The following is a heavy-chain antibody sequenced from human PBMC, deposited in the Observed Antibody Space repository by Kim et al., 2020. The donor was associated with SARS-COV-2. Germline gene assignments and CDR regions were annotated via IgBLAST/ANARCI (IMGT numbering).Heavy chain of an antibody. CDR3: ARDRARFGELPYYYYYG. V-gene: IGHV3-30-3*01. CDR2: ISYDGINK. J-gene: IGHJ6*01. D-gene: IGHD3-10*01. Sequence: GGSLRLSCAASGFTFSSYAMHWVRQAPGKGLEWVAVISYDGINKYYADSVKGRFTISRDNSKNTLYLQMNSLRAEDTAVYYCARDRARFGELPYYYYYG. CDR1: GFTFSSYA.